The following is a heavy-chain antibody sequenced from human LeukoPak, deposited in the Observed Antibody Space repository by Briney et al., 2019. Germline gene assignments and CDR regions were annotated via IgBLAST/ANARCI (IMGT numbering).Heavy chain of an antibody. CDR3: ARDRDYYDSSGYYY. CDR1: GFTFSSYS. CDR2: ISSSSSTI. D-gene: IGHD3-22*01. V-gene: IGHV3-48*04. Sequence: GGSLRLSCAASGFTFSSYSMNWVRQAPEKGLEWVSYISSSSSTIYYADSVKGRFTISRDNAKNSLYLQMNSLRAEDTAVYYCARDRDYYDSSGYYYWGQGTLVTVSS. J-gene: IGHJ4*02.